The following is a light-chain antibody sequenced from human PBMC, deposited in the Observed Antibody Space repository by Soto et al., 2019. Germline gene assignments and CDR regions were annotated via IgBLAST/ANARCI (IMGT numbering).Light chain of an antibody. CDR2: AAS. CDR1: QGISSH. V-gene: IGKV1-9*01. Sequence: DIQLTQSPSFLSASVGDRVTVTCRASQGISSHLAWYQQKPGKAPKVLIYAASTLQSGVPSRFSGRGSGTEFTLTISSLQPEDFATYYCQQLNAFPLTFGGGTKVDNK. J-gene: IGKJ4*01. CDR3: QQLNAFPLT.